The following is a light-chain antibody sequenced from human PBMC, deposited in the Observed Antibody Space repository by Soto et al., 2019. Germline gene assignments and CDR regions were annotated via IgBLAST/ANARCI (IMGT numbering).Light chain of an antibody. CDR2: GNS. Sequence: QSVLTQPPSVSGAPGQKVTISCPGSSSNIGAGYDVHWYQQLPGTAPKLLIYGNSNRPSGVPDRFSGSKSGTSASLAITGLQAEDEADYYCQSSDSSLSGSVVFGGGTKLTVL. CDR3: QSSDSSLSGSVV. J-gene: IGLJ3*02. CDR1: SSNIGAGYD. V-gene: IGLV1-40*01.